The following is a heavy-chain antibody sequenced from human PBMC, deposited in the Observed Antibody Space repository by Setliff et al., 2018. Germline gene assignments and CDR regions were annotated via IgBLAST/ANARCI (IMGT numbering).Heavy chain of an antibody. CDR2: IIPIFGTA. J-gene: IGHJ4*02. CDR1: GGTFSSYA. D-gene: IGHD3-22*01. CDR3: ARDRPPYYYDSSGHYYSAGNFDY. Sequence: GASVKVSCKASGGTFSSYAISWVRQAPGQGLEWMGRIIPIFGTANYAQKFQGRVTITADKSTSTAYMELSSLRSEDTAVYYCARDRPPYYYDSSGHYYSAGNFDYWGQGTLVTVSS. V-gene: IGHV1-69*06.